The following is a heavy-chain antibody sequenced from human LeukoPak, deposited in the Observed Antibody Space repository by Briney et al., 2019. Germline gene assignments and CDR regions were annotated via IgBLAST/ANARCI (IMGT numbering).Heavy chain of an antibody. CDR3: ARRKGPYGSGTYYDS. J-gene: IGHJ4*02. V-gene: IGHV3-20*04. CDR1: GFPFDDYG. D-gene: IGHD3-10*01. CDR2: VSWNGAYT. Sequence: GGPLRLSCAASGFPFDDYGMSWVRLAPGKGLEWVSGVSWNGAYTGYADSVRGRFTISRDNAKKSLYLQMNSLRVDDTALYYCARRKGPYGSGTYYDSWGQGTLVSVSS.